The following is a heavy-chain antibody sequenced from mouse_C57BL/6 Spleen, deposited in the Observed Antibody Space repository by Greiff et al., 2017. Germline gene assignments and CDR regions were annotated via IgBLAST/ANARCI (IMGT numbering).Heavy chain of an antibody. D-gene: IGHD2-4*01. CDR2: IDPSDSYT. CDR1: GYTFTSYW. CDR3: ARGEDYDDGAWFAD. Sequence: VQLQQPGAELVMPGASVKLSCKASGYTFTSYWMHWVKQRPGQGLEWIGEIDPSDSYTNYNQKFKGKSTLTVDKSSSTAYMQLSSLTSEDSAVYYCARGEDYDDGAWFADGGQGTLVTVSA. V-gene: IGHV1-69*01. J-gene: IGHJ3*01.